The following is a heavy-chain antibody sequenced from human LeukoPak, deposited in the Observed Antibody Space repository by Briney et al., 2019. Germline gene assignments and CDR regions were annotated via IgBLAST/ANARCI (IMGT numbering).Heavy chain of an antibody. J-gene: IGHJ3*02. Sequence: SGGSLRLSCAASGFTFSSYAMSWVRQAPGKGLEWVSAISGSGGSTYYADSVKGRFTISRDNSKNTLYLQMNSLRAEDTALYYCAKDWYSSSLLAFDIWGQGTMVTVSS. CDR3: AKDWYSSSLLAFDI. CDR1: GFTFSSYA. CDR2: ISGSGGST. V-gene: IGHV3-23*01. D-gene: IGHD6-13*01.